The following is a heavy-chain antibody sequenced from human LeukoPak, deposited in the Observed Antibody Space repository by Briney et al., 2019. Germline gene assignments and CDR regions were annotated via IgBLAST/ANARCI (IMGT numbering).Heavy chain of an antibody. CDR3: ARDSDSWYFDC. V-gene: IGHV3-23*01. CDR2: ISGSGGSR. D-gene: IGHD6-13*01. J-gene: IGHJ4*02. Sequence: GSLRLSCAASGFTFSTYGMSWVRQAPGKGLEWVSGISGSGGSRFYTDSVKGRFTISRDNSKNTLYLQMNSLRAEDTAVYYCARDSDSWYFDCWGQGTLVTVSS. CDR1: GFTFSTYG.